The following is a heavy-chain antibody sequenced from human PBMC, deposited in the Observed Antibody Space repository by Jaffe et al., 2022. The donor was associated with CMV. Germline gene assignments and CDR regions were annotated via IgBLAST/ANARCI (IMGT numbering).Heavy chain of an antibody. CDR2: ISYDGSNK. CDR1: GFTFSSYG. CDR3: AKDSRRFWNRYYYYGMDV. V-gene: IGHV3-30*18. D-gene: IGHD3-3*01. J-gene: IGHJ6*02. Sequence: QVQLVESGGGVVQPGRSLRLSCAASGFTFSSYGMHWVRQAPGKGLEWVAVISYDGSNKYYADSVKGRFTISRDNSKNTLYLQMNSLRAEDTAVYYCAKDSRRFWNRYYYYGMDVWGQGTTVTVSS.